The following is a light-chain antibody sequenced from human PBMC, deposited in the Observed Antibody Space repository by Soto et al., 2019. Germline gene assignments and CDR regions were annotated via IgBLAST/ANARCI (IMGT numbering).Light chain of an antibody. CDR1: QSVSSSY. CDR2: GAS. Sequence: EIVLTQSPVTLSLSPGERATLSCRASQSVSSSYLAWYQQKPGRAPRLLVYGASSRATGIPDRFSGSGSGTDLTLTISRVEPEDFAVYYCQHYGSSPFTFGPGTKVDIK. J-gene: IGKJ3*01. V-gene: IGKV3-20*01. CDR3: QHYGSSPFT.